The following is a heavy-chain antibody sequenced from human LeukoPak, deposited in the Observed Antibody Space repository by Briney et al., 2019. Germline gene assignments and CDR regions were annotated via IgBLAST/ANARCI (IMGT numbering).Heavy chain of an antibody. CDR2: ISGSGGST. CDR1: GFTFSSYA. D-gene: IGHD2/OR15-2a*01. Sequence: GGSLRLSCAASGFTFSSYAMSWVRQAPGKGLEWVSAISGSGGSTYYADSVKGRFTISRDNSKNTLYLQMTSLRAEDTAVYYCATAFYINAVAGVDYWGQGTLVTVSS. J-gene: IGHJ4*02. CDR3: ATAFYINAVAGVDY. V-gene: IGHV3-23*01.